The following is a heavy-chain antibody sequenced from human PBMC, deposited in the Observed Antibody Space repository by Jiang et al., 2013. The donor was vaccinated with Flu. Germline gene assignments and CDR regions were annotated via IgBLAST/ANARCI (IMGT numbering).Heavy chain of an antibody. CDR3: ATQGKGPIGASDH. V-gene: IGHV4-61*02. CDR2: ISATGGT. J-gene: IGHJ5*02. Sequence: GPGLVKPSQTLFLTCTVSGGSVSSDNHYWSWIRQPAGKGLEWIGHISATGGTNYNPSLKSRVSISLDTSKSQFSVRLTSVTAADTAVYYCATQGKGPIGASDHWGQGTLVTVSS. CDR1: GGSVSSDNHY. D-gene: IGHD4/OR15-4a*01.